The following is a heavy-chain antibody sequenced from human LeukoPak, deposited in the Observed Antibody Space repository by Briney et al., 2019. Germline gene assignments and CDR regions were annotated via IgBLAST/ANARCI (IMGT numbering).Heavy chain of an antibody. CDR3: ARGSIVVVVDYYFDY. J-gene: IGHJ4*02. CDR1: GFTFSSYE. CDR2: ISSSGSTI. V-gene: IGHV3-48*03. Sequence: GGSLRLSCAASGFTFSSYEMNWVRQAPGKGLEWVSYISSSGSTIYYADSVKGRFTISRDNAKNSLYLQMNSLRAEDTAVYYCARGSIVVVVDYYFDYWGQGTLVTVSS. D-gene: IGHD2-15*01.